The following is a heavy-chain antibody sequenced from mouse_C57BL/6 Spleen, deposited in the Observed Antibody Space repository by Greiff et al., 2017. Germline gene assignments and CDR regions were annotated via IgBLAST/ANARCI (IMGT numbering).Heavy chain of an antibody. CDR2: IDPENGDT. CDR1: GFNIKDAY. Sequence: VQLQQSGAELVRPGASVKLSCTASGFNIKDAYMHWVKQRPEQGLEWIGWIDPENGDTDYASKFQGKATITADTSSNTAYLQRSSLTAEDAAVYYCTTNYSGSSYYFDYWGQGTTLTVSS. V-gene: IGHV14-4*01. CDR3: TTNYSGSSYYFDY. D-gene: IGHD1-1*01. J-gene: IGHJ2*01.